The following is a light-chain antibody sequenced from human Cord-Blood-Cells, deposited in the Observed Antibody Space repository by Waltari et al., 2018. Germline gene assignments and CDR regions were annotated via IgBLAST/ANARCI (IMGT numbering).Light chain of an antibody. Sequence: AIRMTQSPSPFPASTGHRVTIPCRASQGISSYLAWYQQKPGKAPKLLIYAASTLQRGVPSRFSGSGSGTDFTLTISCLQSEDFATYYCQQYYSYPLTFGGGTKVEIK. CDR3: QQYYSYPLT. J-gene: IGKJ4*01. CDR2: AAS. V-gene: IGKV1-8*01. CDR1: QGISSY.